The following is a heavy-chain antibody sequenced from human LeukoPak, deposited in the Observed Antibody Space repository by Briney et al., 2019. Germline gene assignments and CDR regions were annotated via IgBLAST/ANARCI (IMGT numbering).Heavy chain of an antibody. CDR3: ARDAPSGRLSS. J-gene: IGHJ4*02. D-gene: IGHD3-10*01. CDR1: GGSISSYY. CDR2: IYYRGST. V-gene: IGHV4-59*01. Sequence: PSETLSLTCTVSGGSISSYYWSWIRQPPGKGLEWIGYIYYRGSTNYNPSLKSRVTISVDTSKNQFSLKLSSVTAADTAVYYCARDAPSGRLSSWGQGTLVTVSS.